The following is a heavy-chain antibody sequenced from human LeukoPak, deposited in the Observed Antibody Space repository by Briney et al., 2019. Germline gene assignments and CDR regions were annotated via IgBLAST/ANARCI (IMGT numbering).Heavy chain of an antibody. CDR2: INHSGST. CDR1: GGSFSGYY. D-gene: IGHD2-15*01. J-gene: IGHJ5*02. CDR3: ARDYVVVVAATRDYNWFDP. Sequence: SETLSLTCAVYGGSFSGYYWSWIRQPPGKGLEWIGEINHSGSTNYNPSLKSRVTISVDTSKNQFSLKLSSVTAADTAVYYCARDYVVVVAATRDYNWFDPWGQGTLVTVSS. V-gene: IGHV4-34*01.